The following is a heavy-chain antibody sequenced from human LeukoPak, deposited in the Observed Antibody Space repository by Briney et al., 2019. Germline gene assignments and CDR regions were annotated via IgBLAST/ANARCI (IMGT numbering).Heavy chain of an antibody. D-gene: IGHD1-1*01. Sequence: ASVKVSCKASGYTFTTYYMHWVRQAPGQGLEWMGIINPSGGSTSYAQKFQGRVTITTDESTSTAYMELSSLRSEDTAVYYCARAASQLERLWGINYYYYMDVWGKGTTVTVSS. CDR3: ARAASQLERLWGINYYYYMDV. CDR2: INPSGGST. J-gene: IGHJ6*03. CDR1: GYTFTTYY. V-gene: IGHV1-46*01.